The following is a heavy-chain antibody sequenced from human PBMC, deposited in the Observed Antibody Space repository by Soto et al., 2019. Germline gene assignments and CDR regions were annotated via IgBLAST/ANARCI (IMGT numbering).Heavy chain of an antibody. CDR1: GGSMDMNNW. CDR2: TYPGGST. J-gene: IGHJ4*02. CDR3: SRRGHTNYPT. V-gene: IGHV4-4*02. Sequence: SDTLSLTCNVSGGSMDMNNWWTWVRQFPGEGLEWIGETYPGGSTNYKPSLKSRATISVDKSKNLFSLKLTSMTAADTAVYYCSRRGHTNYPTWGQGTLVTVSS. D-gene: IGHD1-7*01.